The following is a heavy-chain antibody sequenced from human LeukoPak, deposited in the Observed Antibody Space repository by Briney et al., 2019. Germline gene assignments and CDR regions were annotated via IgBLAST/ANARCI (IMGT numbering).Heavy chain of an antibody. D-gene: IGHD1-26*01. CDR2: ISYDGSNK. V-gene: IGHV3-30*03. CDR1: GFTFSNYG. CDR3: ASFPWELRPT. J-gene: IGHJ4*02. Sequence: KAGGSLRLSCAASGFTFSNYGMHWVRQAPGKGLEWVAVISYDGSNKYYADSVKGRFTISRDNSKNTLYLQMNSLRAEDTAVYYCASFPWELRPTWGQGTLVTVSS.